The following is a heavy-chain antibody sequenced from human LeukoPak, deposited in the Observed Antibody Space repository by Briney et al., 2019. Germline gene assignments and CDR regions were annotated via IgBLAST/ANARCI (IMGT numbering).Heavy chain of an antibody. CDR2: ISTTGST. CDR3: ATYPPNI. CDR1: GGPINNPNYY. Sequence: YPSQTLSLTCTVSGGPINNPNYYWSWIRQPAGKGLEWIGRISTTGSTSYGPSLKSRVIISIDTSKNQFSLRLSSATAADTAVYYCATYPPNIWGQGTMVTVSS. V-gene: IGHV4-61*02. J-gene: IGHJ3*02.